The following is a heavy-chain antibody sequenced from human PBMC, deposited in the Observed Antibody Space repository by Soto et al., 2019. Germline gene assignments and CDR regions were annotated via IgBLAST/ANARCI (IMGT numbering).Heavy chain of an antibody. Sequence: GASVKVSCKASGYTFTSYAMHWVRQAPGQGLEWMGWINAGNGNTKYSQKFQGRVTITRDTSASTAYMELSSLRSEDTAVYYCAREQMTEYSSSSGTYYYYGMDVWGQGTTVTVS. CDR1: GYTFTSYA. D-gene: IGHD6-6*01. J-gene: IGHJ6*02. V-gene: IGHV1-3*01. CDR3: AREQMTEYSSSSGTYYYYGMDV. CDR2: INAGNGNT.